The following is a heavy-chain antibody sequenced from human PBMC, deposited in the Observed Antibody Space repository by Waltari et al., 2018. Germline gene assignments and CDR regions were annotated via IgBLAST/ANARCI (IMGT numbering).Heavy chain of an antibody. D-gene: IGHD3-16*02. V-gene: IGHV3-7*01. CDR2: INKAGSEI. J-gene: IGHJ5*02. CDR3: VRVGEENSNSQYRWFDA. CDR1: GFDFSNFW. Sequence: DVQLVESGGGLVQPGGSLRLSCVVSGFDFSNFWMIWARQAPGEGREWVAKINKAGSEIHYVDSRQGRFTISRDNAKKSVYLQMNSLRVEDTAVYFCVRVGEENSNSQYRWFDAWGQGSLVTVSS.